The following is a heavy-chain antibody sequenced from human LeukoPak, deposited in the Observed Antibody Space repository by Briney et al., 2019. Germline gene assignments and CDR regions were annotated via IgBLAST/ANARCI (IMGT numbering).Heavy chain of an antibody. CDR2: IWYDGSNK. D-gene: IGHD5-24*01. V-gene: IGHV3-33*06. CDR3: AKGGLQARFDI. J-gene: IGHJ3*02. CDR1: GFTFSSYG. Sequence: GGSLRLSCAASGFTFSSYGMHWVRQAPGKGLEWVAVIWYDGSNKYYADSVKGRFTISRDNSKNTLHLQMNSLRAEDTAVYYCAKGGLQARFDIWGQGTMVTVSS.